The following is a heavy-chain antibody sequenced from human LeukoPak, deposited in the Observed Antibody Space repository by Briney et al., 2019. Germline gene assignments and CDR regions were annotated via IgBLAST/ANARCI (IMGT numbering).Heavy chain of an antibody. Sequence: ASVKVSCKASGYTFAGSSIHWVRQAPGQGLEWMGWINPNRGATIYTQKFQGRVTMTRDTSISTAYMQLSSLTSDDTAVYYCARGPSPYYYDSSGPIDYWGQGTLITVSS. CDR3: ARGPSPYYYDSSGPIDY. CDR2: INPNRGAT. J-gene: IGHJ4*02. V-gene: IGHV1-2*02. D-gene: IGHD3-22*01. CDR1: GYTFAGSS.